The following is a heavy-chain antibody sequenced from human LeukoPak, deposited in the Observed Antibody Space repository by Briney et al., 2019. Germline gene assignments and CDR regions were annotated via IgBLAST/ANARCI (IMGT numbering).Heavy chain of an antibody. CDR3: AKDDYYDTSGYRD. CDR2: ISSNGGST. J-gene: IGHJ4*02. D-gene: IGHD3-22*01. V-gene: IGHV3-64*01. Sequence: GGSLRLSCAASGFTFSSYAMHWVRQAPGKGLEYVSAISSNGGSTYYANSVKGRFTISRDNSKNTLYLQMGSLRAEDMAVYYCAKDDYYDTSGYRDWGQGTLVTVSS. CDR1: GFTFSSYA.